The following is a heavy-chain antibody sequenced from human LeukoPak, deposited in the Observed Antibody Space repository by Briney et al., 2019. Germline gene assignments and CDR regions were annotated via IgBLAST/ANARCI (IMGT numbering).Heavy chain of an antibody. CDR1: GGSVRSSGYY. CDR2: IYYSGNT. V-gene: IGHV4-39*01. Sequence: SETPSLTCSVSGGSVRSSGYYWGWIRQPPEKGLEWIGTIYYSGNTYYNPSLKSRVTISVDTSKNQFSLNLNSLTAADKAVYYCARQLGQQFVLGYYYYKDVWGKGTTGTVSS. CDR3: ARQLGQQFVLGYYYYKDV. J-gene: IGHJ6*03. D-gene: IGHD6-13*01.